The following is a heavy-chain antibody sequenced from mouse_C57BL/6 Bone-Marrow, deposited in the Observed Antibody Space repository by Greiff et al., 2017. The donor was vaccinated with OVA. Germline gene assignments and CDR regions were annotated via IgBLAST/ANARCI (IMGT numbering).Heavy chain of an antibody. CDR2: INPSTGGT. D-gene: IGHD2-5*01. Sequence: VQLQQSGPELVKPGASVKISCKASGYSFTGYYMNWVKQSPEKSLEWIGEINPSTGGTTYNQKFKAKATLTVDKSSSTAYMQLKSLTSEDSAVYYCARESAYYSNSFDDWGQGTTLTVSS. CDR3: ARESAYYSNSFDD. CDR1: GYSFTGYY. J-gene: IGHJ2*01. V-gene: IGHV1-42*01.